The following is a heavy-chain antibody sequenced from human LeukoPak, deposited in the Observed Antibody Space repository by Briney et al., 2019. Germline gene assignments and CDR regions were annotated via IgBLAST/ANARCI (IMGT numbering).Heavy chain of an antibody. J-gene: IGHJ4*02. D-gene: IGHD3-22*01. Sequence: SETLSLTCAVYGGSFSGYYWSWIRQPPGKGLEWIGEINHSGSTNYNPSLKSRVTISVDTSKNQFSLKLSSVTAEDTAVYYCARVPRWVSQYYYDSSGYSAYYFDYWGQGTLVTVSS. CDR3: ARVPRWVSQYYYDSSGYSAYYFDY. CDR2: INHSGST. V-gene: IGHV4-34*01. CDR1: GGSFSGYY.